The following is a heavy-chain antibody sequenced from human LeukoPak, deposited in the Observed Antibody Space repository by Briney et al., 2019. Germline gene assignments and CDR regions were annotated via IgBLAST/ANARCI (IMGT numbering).Heavy chain of an antibody. CDR1: GYTFTSYG. Sequence: ASVKVSCKASGYTFTSYGISWVRQAPGKGLEWMGWISAYNGNTNYAQKLQGRVTMTTDTSTSTAYMELRSLRSDDTAVYYCARGKTTVSKKSEPTSFDYWGQGTLVTVSS. V-gene: IGHV1-18*01. CDR3: ARGKTTVSKKSEPTSFDY. J-gene: IGHJ4*02. CDR2: ISAYNGNT. D-gene: IGHD4-17*01.